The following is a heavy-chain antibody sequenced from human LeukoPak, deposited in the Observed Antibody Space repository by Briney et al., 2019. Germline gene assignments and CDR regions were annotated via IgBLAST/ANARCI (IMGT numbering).Heavy chain of an antibody. D-gene: IGHD6-19*01. CDR3: ARGYGPNTSGWDY. CDR1: GGSVSSGGYY. CDR2: IFYTGSS. J-gene: IGHJ4*02. V-gene: IGHV4-61*08. Sequence: SETLSLTCTVSGGSVSSGGYYWSWIRQPPGKGLEWIGYIFYTGSSNYNPSLKSRVIISVDTSKNQFFLRLSSVTAADTALYYCARGYGPNTSGWDYWGQGTLVTVSS.